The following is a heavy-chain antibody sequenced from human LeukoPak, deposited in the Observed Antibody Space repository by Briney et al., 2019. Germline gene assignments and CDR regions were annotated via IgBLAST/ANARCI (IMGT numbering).Heavy chain of an antibody. CDR1: GGTFSNYG. CDR3: ARDDNYGIFVNVDY. V-gene: IGHV1-69*13. D-gene: IGHD4-11*01. J-gene: IGHJ4*02. Sequence: VASVKVSCKASGGTFSNYGINWVRQAPGQGLEWMGGIIPIFGTTNYAQKLQGRVTISADEFTSTAYMELSSLRSDDTAVYYCARDDNYGIFVNVDYWGQGTLVTVSS. CDR2: IIPIFGTT.